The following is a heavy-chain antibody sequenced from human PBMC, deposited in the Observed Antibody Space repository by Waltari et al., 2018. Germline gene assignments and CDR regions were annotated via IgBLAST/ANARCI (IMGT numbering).Heavy chain of an antibody. Sequence: EVQLVESGGGLVKPGRSLRISCTGSGFTFGEYSMSWFRQAPGMGLEWVGFIRSKAYGETAEYAASVKDRFTNSRDDSKSIAYLQMNSLKTEDTAVYYCTRGYCSGATCYLGAFDVWGQGTMAIVS. CDR3: TRGYCSGATCYLGAFDV. J-gene: IGHJ3*01. D-gene: IGHD2-15*01. CDR2: IRSKAYGETA. V-gene: IGHV3-49*05. CDR1: GFTFGEYS.